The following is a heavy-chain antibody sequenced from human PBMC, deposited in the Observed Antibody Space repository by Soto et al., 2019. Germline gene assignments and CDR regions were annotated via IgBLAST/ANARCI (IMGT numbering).Heavy chain of an antibody. Sequence: RASVKVSCKASGGTFSSYAISWVRQAPGQGLEWMGGIIPIFGTANYAQKFQGRVTITADKSTSTAYMELSSLRSEDTAVYYCARDPSYSGSYWFDPWGQGTLVTVSS. V-gene: IGHV1-69*06. D-gene: IGHD1-26*01. CDR2: IIPIFGTA. CDR1: GGTFSSYA. J-gene: IGHJ5*02. CDR3: ARDPSYSGSYWFDP.